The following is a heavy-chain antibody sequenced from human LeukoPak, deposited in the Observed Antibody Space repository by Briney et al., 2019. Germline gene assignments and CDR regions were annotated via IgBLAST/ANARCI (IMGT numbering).Heavy chain of an antibody. CDR3: ARTHGGAGSPNNFDY. CDR2: LYSGGST. J-gene: IGHJ4*02. CDR1: GFTVSSDC. V-gene: IGHV3-53*01. Sequence: GGSLRLSCAASGFTVSSDCMSWVRQAPGKGPEWVSTLYSGGSTYYADSVKGRFTISRDHSKNTVYLQMNSLRAEDTALYYCARTHGGAGSPNNFDYWGQGTLVTVSS. D-gene: IGHD3-10*01.